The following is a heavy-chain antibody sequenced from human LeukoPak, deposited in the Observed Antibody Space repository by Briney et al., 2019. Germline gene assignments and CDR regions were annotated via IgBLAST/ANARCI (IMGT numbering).Heavy chain of an antibody. CDR3: ARKSRGGRGYYMDV. CDR1: GGPISSHY. Sequence: SETLSLTCTVSGGPISSHYWSWIRQPPGKGLEWIGYIYYSGSTNYNPSLKSRATISVDTSKNQFSLKLSSVTAADTAVYYCARKSRGGRGYYMDVWGKGTTVTVSS. CDR2: IYYSGST. D-gene: IGHD2-15*01. J-gene: IGHJ6*03. V-gene: IGHV4-59*11.